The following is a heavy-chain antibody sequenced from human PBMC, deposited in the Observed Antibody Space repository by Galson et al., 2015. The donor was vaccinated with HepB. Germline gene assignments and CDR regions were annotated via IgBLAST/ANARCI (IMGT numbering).Heavy chain of an antibody. CDR3: TTVAYDLWSGYPVKSY. Sequence: SLRLSCAVSGFSFNNAWMSWVRQAPGKGLEWVGRIKSRTDGATTDYAAPVKGRFTVSRDDSKNTLFLEMNSLKTEDTGVYYCTTVAYDLWSGYPVKSYWGQGTLVTVSS. CDR2: IKSRTDGATT. CDR1: GFSFNNAW. J-gene: IGHJ4*02. D-gene: IGHD3-3*01. V-gene: IGHV3-15*01.